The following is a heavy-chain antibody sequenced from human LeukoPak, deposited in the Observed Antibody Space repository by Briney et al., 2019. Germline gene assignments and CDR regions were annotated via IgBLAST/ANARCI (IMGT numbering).Heavy chain of an antibody. V-gene: IGHV3-66*04. CDR3: ARPKIATSREIFFDQ. J-gene: IGHJ4*02. D-gene: IGHD2-21*01. Sequence: GGSLRLSCAASGFSVSSNYMRWVRQAPRKGLEWVSVVYSGGDTFYADSVKGRYTVSRDNSKNTLYLQMNILRADDTAVYYCARPKIATSREIFFDQWGQGTLVTVSS. CDR2: VYSGGDT. CDR1: GFSVSSNY.